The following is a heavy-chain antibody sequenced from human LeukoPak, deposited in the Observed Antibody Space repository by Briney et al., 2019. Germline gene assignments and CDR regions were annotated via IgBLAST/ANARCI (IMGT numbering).Heavy chain of an antibody. V-gene: IGHV3-53*01. J-gene: IGHJ6*02. CDR2: IYSGGST. D-gene: IGHD3-16*01. Sequence: PGRSLRLSCTTSGFIFGDDAMSWVRQAPGKGLEWVSVIYSGGSTYYADSVKGRFTISRDNSKNTLYLQMNSLRAEDTAVYYCARGRTFGGITGINMDVWGQGTTVTVSS. CDR3: ARGRTFGGITGINMDV. CDR1: GFIFGDDA.